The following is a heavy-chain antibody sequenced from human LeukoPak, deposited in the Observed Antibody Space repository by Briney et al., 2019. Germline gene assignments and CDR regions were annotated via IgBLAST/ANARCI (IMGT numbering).Heavy chain of an antibody. J-gene: IGHJ4*02. D-gene: IGHD6-13*01. CDR3: AKDRVTAAGYYFDY. CDR1: GFTFSSYG. V-gene: IGHV3-30*18. CDR2: ISFDGSYK. Sequence: GGSLGLSCAASGFTFSSYGMHWVRQAPGKGLEWVAVISFDGSYKYYADSVKGRFTISRDNSKNTLYLQMNSLRAEDTAVYYCAKDRVTAAGYYFDYWGQGTLVTVSS.